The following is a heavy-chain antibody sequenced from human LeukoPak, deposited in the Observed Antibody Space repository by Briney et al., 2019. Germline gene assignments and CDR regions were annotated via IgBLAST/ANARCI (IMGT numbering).Heavy chain of an antibody. J-gene: IGHJ4*02. D-gene: IGHD6-13*01. CDR1: GFTFDDYA. CDR3: AKAACSSWYTEFMYY. Sequence: GGCLRLSYAAAGFTFDDYAMHWVRQAPGKGLEWVSGISWNSGSIGYADSVKGRFTSSRDNAKNSLYLQMNSLRAEDTALYYCAKAACSSWYTEFMYYWGQGTLVTVSS. CDR2: ISWNSGSI. V-gene: IGHV3-9*01.